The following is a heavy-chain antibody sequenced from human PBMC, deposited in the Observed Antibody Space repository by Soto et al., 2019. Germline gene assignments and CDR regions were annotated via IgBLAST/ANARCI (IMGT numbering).Heavy chain of an antibody. CDR3: ARHQSHSSSYVDP. V-gene: IGHV4-39*01. CDR2: IYYSGST. Sequence: SETLSLTCAVYGGSGGSFSGYYWGWIRQPPGKGLEWIGSIYYSGSTYYNPSLKSRVTISVDTSKNQFSLKLSSVTAADTAVYYCARHQSHSSSYVDPWGQGTLVTVSS. CDR1: GGSGGSFSGYY. D-gene: IGHD6-13*01. J-gene: IGHJ5*02.